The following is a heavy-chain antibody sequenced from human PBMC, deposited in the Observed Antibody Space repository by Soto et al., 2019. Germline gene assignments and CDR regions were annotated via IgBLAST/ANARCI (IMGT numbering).Heavy chain of an antibody. Sequence: GGFLRLSCAASGFTFNNYAMGWVRQAPGKGLEWVSAITDSGDDTYYIDSVKGRFTISRDNSKSTLYLQMNSLRAEDTAIYYCAKLGSSSWSPHYYFDYWGQGTLVTVSS. CDR3: AKLGSSSWSPHYYFDY. V-gene: IGHV3-23*01. CDR2: ITDSGDDT. J-gene: IGHJ4*02. D-gene: IGHD2-2*01. CDR1: GFTFNNYA.